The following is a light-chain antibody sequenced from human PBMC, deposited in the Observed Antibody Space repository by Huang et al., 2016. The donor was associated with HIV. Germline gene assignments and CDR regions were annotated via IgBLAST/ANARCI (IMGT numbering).Light chain of an antibody. CDR3: QQLNSYPLT. CDR1: QGICSY. Sequence: IQLTQSPSSLSASIGDRVTFTCRASQGICSYLAWYQLKPGKAPNLLIYPASTLQSGVPSRFSGSRSATDFTLTISSLHPEDFATYYCQQLNSYPLTFGGGTRVEVK. CDR2: PAS. J-gene: IGKJ4*01. V-gene: IGKV1-9*01.